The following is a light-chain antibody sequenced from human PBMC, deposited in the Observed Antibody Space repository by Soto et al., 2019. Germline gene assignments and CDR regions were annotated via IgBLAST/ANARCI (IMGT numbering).Light chain of an antibody. V-gene: IGKV1-13*02. CDR2: DVS. Sequence: AIQLTQSPSFLSASVGDRVTITCRASQDIRGALAWYQQKPGKAPKILLYDVSTLESGVPSRFSGSGSGTDFTLTISSLQPVDFATYYCQQFNSYPITFGQGTRLEI. J-gene: IGKJ5*01. CDR3: QQFNSYPIT. CDR1: QDIRGA.